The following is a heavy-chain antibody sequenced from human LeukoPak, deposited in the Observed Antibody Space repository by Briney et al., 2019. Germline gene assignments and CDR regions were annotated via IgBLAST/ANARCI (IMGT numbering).Heavy chain of an antibody. V-gene: IGHV4-39*01. CDR1: GGSISSSSYY. Sequence: KPSETLSLNCTVSGGSISSSSYYWGWIRQPPGKGLEWIGSIYYSGSTYYNPSLKSRVTISVDTSKNQFSLKLSSVTAADTAVYYCARRFTMIVAIPEDYFDYWGQGTLVTVSS. J-gene: IGHJ4*02. CDR3: ARRFTMIVAIPEDYFDY. D-gene: IGHD3-22*01. CDR2: IYYSGST.